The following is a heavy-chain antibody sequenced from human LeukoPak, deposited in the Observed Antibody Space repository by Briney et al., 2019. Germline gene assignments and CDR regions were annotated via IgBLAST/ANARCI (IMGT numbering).Heavy chain of an antibody. CDR1: GFPFTSYE. D-gene: IGHD6-19*01. CDR2: ISSSGRTM. V-gene: IGHV3-48*03. CDR3: AHQSSGWRYYFDY. J-gene: IGHJ4*02. Sequence: GGSLRLSCAASGFPFTSYEMNWVRQTPGKGLEWVSYISSSGRTMYYADSVKGRFTISRDNAKNSLYLQMNSLRAEDTAVYYCAHQSSGWRYYFDYWGQGTLVTVSS.